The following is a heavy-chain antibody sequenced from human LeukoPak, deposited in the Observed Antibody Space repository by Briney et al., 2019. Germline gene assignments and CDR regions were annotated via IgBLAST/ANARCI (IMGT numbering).Heavy chain of an antibody. CDR3: ARVHRYYGFDY. J-gene: IGHJ4*02. V-gene: IGHV4-59*01. D-gene: IGHD3-10*01. CDR1: GGSISSYY. CDR2: IYYSGST. Sequence: SETLSLTCTVSGGSISSYYWSWIRQPPGKGLEWIGYIYYSGSTNYNPSLKSRVTISVDTSKNQFSLKLSSVTAADTAVYYCARVHRYYGFDYWGQGTLVTVSS.